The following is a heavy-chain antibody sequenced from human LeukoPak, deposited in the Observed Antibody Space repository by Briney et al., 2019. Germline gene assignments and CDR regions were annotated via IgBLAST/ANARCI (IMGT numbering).Heavy chain of an antibody. V-gene: IGHV3-30-3*01. CDR2: ISYDGSNK. Sequence: GRSLRLSCAASGFTFSSYAMHWVRQAPGKGLEWVAVISYDGSNKYYADSVKGRFTISRDNSKNTLYLQMNSLRAEDTAVYYCARDWGTAMATDYWGQGTLVTVSS. J-gene: IGHJ4*02. CDR1: GFTFSSYA. D-gene: IGHD5-18*01. CDR3: ARDWGTAMATDY.